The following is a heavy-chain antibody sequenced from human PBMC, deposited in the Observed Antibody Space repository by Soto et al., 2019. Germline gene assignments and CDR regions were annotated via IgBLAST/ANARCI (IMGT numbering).Heavy chain of an antibody. J-gene: IGHJ4*02. Sequence: GGSLRLSCAASGFTFSSDAMSWVRQAPGKGLEWVSAISGSGGRTYYVDSVKGRFTISRDNSKNTLYLQMNSLRAEDTAVYYCAKGPITIFARNLFDYWGQGTLVTVSS. V-gene: IGHV3-23*01. CDR3: AKGPITIFARNLFDY. CDR2: ISGSGGRT. CDR1: GFTFSSDA. D-gene: IGHD3-3*01.